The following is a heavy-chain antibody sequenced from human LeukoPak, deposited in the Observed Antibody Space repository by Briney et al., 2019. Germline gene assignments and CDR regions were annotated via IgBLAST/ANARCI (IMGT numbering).Heavy chain of an antibody. CDR3: ARAGGLTMIVVVLDY. D-gene: IGHD3-22*01. CDR2: INPSGGST. Sequence: ASVKVSCEASGYTFTSYYMHWVRQAPGQGLEWMGIINPSGGSTSYAQKFQGRVTMTRDTSTSTVYMELSSLRSEDTAVYYCARAGGLTMIVVVLDYWGQGTLVTVSS. J-gene: IGHJ4*02. V-gene: IGHV1-46*01. CDR1: GYTFTSYY.